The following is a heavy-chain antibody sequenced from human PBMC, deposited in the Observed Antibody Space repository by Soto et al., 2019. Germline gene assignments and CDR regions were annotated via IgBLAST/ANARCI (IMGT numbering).Heavy chain of an antibody. Sequence: PGGSLRLSCAASGFTFSSYWMSWVRQAPGKGLEWVANIKQDGSEKYYVDSVKGRFTISRDNAKNSLYLQMNSLRAEDTAVYYCARDLSDYYGSGSGAGYYYYGMDVWGQGTTVTVSS. CDR1: GFTFSSYW. CDR2: IKQDGSEK. CDR3: ARDLSDYYGSGSGAGYYYYGMDV. V-gene: IGHV3-7*05. D-gene: IGHD3-10*01. J-gene: IGHJ6*02.